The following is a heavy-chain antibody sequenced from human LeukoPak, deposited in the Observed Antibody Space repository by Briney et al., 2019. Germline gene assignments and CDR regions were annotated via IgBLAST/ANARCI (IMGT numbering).Heavy chain of an antibody. V-gene: IGHV4-4*07. D-gene: IGHD6-13*01. CDR3: ARHSRRGYDTSSSWYYFDY. J-gene: IGHJ4*02. Sequence: SETLSLTCTVSGGSISSYYWSWIRQPAGKGLEWIGRIYTSGSTNYNPSLKSRVTMSVDTSKNQFSLKLSSVTAADTAVYYCARHSRRGYDTSSSWYYFDYWGQGTLVTVSS. CDR2: IYTSGST. CDR1: GGSISSYY.